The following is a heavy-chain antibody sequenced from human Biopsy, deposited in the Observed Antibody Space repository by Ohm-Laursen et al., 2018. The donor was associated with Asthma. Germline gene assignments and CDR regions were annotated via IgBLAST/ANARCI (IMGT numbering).Heavy chain of an antibody. Sequence: LSLTCAASGFTFGNFWMSWGRQAPGKGLEWVATITGDGSQKFYVDSVTGRFTISRDNSKNSLYLQMNSLRAEDTAVYYCARTFHFWSPYHAEHYQLWGQGTLVTVSS. CDR3: ARTFHFWSPYHAEHYQL. D-gene: IGHD3-3*02. J-gene: IGHJ1*01. CDR1: GFTFGNFW. CDR2: ITGDGSQK. V-gene: IGHV3-7*01.